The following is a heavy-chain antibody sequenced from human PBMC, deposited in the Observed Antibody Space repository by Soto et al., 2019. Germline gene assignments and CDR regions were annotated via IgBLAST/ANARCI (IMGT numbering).Heavy chain of an antibody. J-gene: IGHJ5*02. CDR2: IYSGGST. CDR3: ARVVLWFGELSPPPNWSDP. CDR1: GFTVSSNY. D-gene: IGHD3-10*01. V-gene: IGHV3-53*01. Sequence: GGSLRLSCAASGFTVSSNYMSWVRQAPGKGLEWVSVIYSGGSTYYADSVKGRFTISRDNSKNTLYLQMNSLRAEDTAVYYCARVVLWFGELSPPPNWSDPWGQGTLVTVSS.